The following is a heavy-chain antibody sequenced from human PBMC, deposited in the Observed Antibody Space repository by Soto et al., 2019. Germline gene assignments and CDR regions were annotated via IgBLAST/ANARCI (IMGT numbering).Heavy chain of an antibody. V-gene: IGHV1-69*02. CDR2: IIPILGIA. Sequence: SVKVSCKASGGTFSSYTISWVRQAPGQGLEWMGRIIPILGIANYAQKFQGRVTITADKSTSTAYMELSSLRSEDTAVYYCARAHYDILTGPTERPFDYWGQGTLVTVS. CDR1: GGTFSSYT. CDR3: ARAHYDILTGPTERPFDY. D-gene: IGHD3-9*01. J-gene: IGHJ4*02.